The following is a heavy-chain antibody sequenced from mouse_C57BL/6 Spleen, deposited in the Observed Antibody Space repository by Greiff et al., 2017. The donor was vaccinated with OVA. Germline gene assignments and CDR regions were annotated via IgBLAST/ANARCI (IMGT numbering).Heavy chain of an antibody. Sequence: QVQLKQSGPELVKPGASVKISCKASGYTFTDYYINWVKQRPGQGLEWIGWIYPGSGNTKYNEKFKGKATLTVDTSSSTAYMQLRSLTSEDSAVYLCARDYYGSRYSLFAYWGQGTLVTVSA. D-gene: IGHD1-1*01. CDR1: GYTFTDYY. V-gene: IGHV1-84*01. CDR2: IYPGSGNT. CDR3: ARDYYGSRYSLFAY. J-gene: IGHJ3*01.